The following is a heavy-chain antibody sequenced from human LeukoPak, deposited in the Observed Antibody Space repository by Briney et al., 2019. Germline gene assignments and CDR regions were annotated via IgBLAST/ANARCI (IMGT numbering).Heavy chain of an antibody. Sequence: GGSLRLSCSASGFTFSSYWMSWVRQAPGKGLEWVANIKQDGSEKSYVDSVKGRFTISRDNAKNSLYLQMNSLGAEDTAVYYCARDAQQLVFDYWGQGTLVTVSS. CDR1: GFTFSSYW. V-gene: IGHV3-7*01. CDR3: ARDAQQLVFDY. CDR2: IKQDGSEK. D-gene: IGHD6-13*01. J-gene: IGHJ4*02.